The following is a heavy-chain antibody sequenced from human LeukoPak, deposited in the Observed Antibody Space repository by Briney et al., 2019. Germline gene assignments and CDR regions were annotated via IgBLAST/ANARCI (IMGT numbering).Heavy chain of an antibody. CDR2: NSGGST. CDR1: GFTFSSYS. J-gene: IGHJ4*02. CDR3: ARAKPKNMVRGLIMRRESRYYFDY. V-gene: IGHV3-53*01. Sequence: GGSLRLSCAASGFTFSSYSMNWVRQAPGKGLEWVSVNSGGSTYYADSVKGRFTISRDNSKSTLYIQMNSLRAEDTAVYYCARAKPKNMVRGLIMRRESRYYFDYWGQGTLVTVSS. D-gene: IGHD3-10*01.